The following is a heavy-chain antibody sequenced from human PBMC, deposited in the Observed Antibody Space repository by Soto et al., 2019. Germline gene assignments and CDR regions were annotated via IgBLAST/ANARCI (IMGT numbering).Heavy chain of an antibody. V-gene: IGHV4-59*08. J-gene: IGHJ6*02. CDR2: IQYNGYS. Sequence: QVQLQESGPGLMKPSETLSLTCTVSGGSITNYYCSWFRQPPGKGLEWIGYIQYNGYSAYNLSLKRRVTMSMDTSKTQFSLMVVSVTATDTAVYYCARHGFGPLHGLVDVWGQGTTVIVSS. CDR3: ARHGFGPLHGLVDV. D-gene: IGHD3-10*01. CDR1: GGSITNYY.